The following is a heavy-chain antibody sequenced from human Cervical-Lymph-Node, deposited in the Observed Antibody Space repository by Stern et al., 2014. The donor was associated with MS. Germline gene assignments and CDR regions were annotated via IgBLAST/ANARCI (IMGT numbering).Heavy chain of an antibody. V-gene: IGHV4-31*03. CDR1: GASISTVGYY. Sequence: QVQLQESGPGLVKPSQTLSLTCTVSGASISTVGYYWRWIRQHPGKGLEWIAYISYIGSTYYNPSLKSRVSIAADTSKNQFSLNLTSVTAADTALYYCARSDRLWGSFDYWGQGTLVAVSS. CDR3: ARSDRLWGSFDY. CDR2: ISYIGST. J-gene: IGHJ4*02. D-gene: IGHD3-16*01.